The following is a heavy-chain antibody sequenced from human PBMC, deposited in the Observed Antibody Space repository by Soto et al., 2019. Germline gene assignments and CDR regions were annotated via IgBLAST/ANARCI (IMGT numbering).Heavy chain of an antibody. CDR1: GGSVSSGGYY. CDR3: ARRALPQCINGVCYKDGFWDY. V-gene: IGHV4-31*03. J-gene: IGHJ4*02. Sequence: SETLSLTCTVSGGSVSSGGYYWSWIRQHPGTGLEWIGYIYYSGTTYFNPSLKSRASISLDTSKNEFSLKLTSVTAADTAVYYCARRALPQCINGVCYKDGFWDYWGQGAMVTVYS. CDR2: IYYSGTT. D-gene: IGHD2-8*01.